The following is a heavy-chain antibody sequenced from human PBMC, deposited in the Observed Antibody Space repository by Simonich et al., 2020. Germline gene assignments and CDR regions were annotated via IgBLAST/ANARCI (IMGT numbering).Heavy chain of an antibody. CDR1: GFTFSSNW. CDR3: ARDRNWGWFDP. V-gene: IGHV3-30*07. J-gene: IGHJ5*02. Sequence: VPLVESGGGLVQPGGSLRLSCAASGFTFSSNWMHWVRQDPGKGLEWVAVISYDGRNKYYADSVKGRFTISRDNSKNTLYLQMNSLSAEDTAVYYCARDRNWGWFDPWGQGTLVTVSS. D-gene: IGHD7-27*01. CDR2: ISYDGRNK.